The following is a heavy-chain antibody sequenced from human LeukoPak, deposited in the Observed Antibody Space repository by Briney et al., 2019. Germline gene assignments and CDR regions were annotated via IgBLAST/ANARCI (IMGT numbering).Heavy chain of an antibody. D-gene: IGHD1-7*01. CDR3: ARGGRNYVDAFDI. J-gene: IGHJ3*02. V-gene: IGHV4-59*01. CDR1: GGSINSYY. CDR2: IYYSGNI. Sequence: SETLSLTCTVSGGSINSYYWGWVRKPPEKGLEWIGSIYYSGNIYCNPSLKSGVTISVDTSNNQFSLKLSSVTAADTAVYYCARGGRNYVDAFDIWGQETMVTVSS.